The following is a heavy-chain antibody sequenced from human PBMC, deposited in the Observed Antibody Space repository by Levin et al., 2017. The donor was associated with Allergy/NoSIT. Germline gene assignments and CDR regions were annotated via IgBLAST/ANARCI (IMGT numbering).Heavy chain of an antibody. CDR2: IRKKANNYST. CDR1: GFTFSDHF. V-gene: IGHV3-72*01. Sequence: GGSLRLSCAASGFTFSDHFMDWVRQAPGKGLEWVGRIRKKANNYSTHYAPSVTGRFTISRDDSKNSLYLQMHGPKTEDTAVYHCTRVLDYYDSGGESVDASDVWGQGTMVTVSP. D-gene: IGHD3-22*01. CDR3: TRVLDYYDSGGESVDASDV. J-gene: IGHJ3*01.